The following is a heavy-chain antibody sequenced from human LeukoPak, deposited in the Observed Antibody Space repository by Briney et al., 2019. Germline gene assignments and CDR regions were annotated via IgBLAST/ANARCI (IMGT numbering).Heavy chain of an antibody. CDR1: GGPISSYY. D-gene: IGHD1-26*01. CDR2: IYYSGST. J-gene: IGHJ4*02. CDR3: ARDSVGATFDY. V-gene: IGHV4-59*01. Sequence: PSETLSLTCTVSGGPISSYYWSWVRQPPGKGLEWIGYIYYSGSTNYNPSLKSRVTISVDTSKNQCSLKLSSVTAADTAVYYCARDSVGATFDYWGQGTLVTVSS.